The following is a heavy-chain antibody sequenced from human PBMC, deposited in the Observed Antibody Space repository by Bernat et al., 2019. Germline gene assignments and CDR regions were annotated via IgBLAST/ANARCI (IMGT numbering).Heavy chain of an antibody. CDR1: GFTFSSYA. Sequence: QVQLVESGGGVVQPGRSLRHSCAASGFTFSSYAMHWVRQAPGKGLEWVAVISYDGSNKYYADSVKGRFTISRDNSKNTLYLQMNSLRAEDTAVYYCAREGGDSSSSGAFDYWGQGTLVTVSS. D-gene: IGHD6-6*01. CDR3: AREGGDSSSSGAFDY. CDR2: ISYDGSNK. J-gene: IGHJ4*02. V-gene: IGHV3-30-3*01.